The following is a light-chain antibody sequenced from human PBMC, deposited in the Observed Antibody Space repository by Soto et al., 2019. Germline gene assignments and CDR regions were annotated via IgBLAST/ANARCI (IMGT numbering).Light chain of an antibody. CDR2: EVN. CDR1: SSDVGGYNY. CDR3: YSYAGGNNV. Sequence: QSALTQPPSASGSPGQSVTISCTGTSSDVGGYNYVSWYQQHPGKVPKLMVYEVNKRPSGVPDRFSGSKSGNTASLTVSGLQAEDEADYYCYSYAGGNNVFGTGTQVTVL. V-gene: IGLV2-8*01. J-gene: IGLJ1*01.